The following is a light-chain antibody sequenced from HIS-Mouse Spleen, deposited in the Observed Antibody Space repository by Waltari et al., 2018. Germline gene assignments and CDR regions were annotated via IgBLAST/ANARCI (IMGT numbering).Light chain of an antibody. CDR1: SSVVGSYNL. CDR3: CSYAGSSTWV. CDR2: EGS. V-gene: IGLV2-23*01. J-gene: IGLJ3*02. Sequence: QSALTQPASVSGSPGQAITIPFPGTSSVVGSYNLVPWYQQHPGKAPKLMIYEGSKRPSGVSNRFSGSKSGNTASLTISGLQAEDEADYYCCSYAGSSTWVFGGGTKLTVL.